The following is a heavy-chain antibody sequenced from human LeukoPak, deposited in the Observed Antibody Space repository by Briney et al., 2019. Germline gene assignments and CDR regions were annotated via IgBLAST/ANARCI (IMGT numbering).Heavy chain of an antibody. V-gene: IGHV3-7*01. CDR2: IKQDGSET. D-gene: IGHD3-16*02. Sequence: PAGSLTLSCVVSGFTFSNYCMDWVRQAPGKGLEGVAFIKQDGSETYYVDSVRGRFTISRDDAKNSLYLQMNSLRAEDTAVYYCASRGDLSWFGALRHWSQGTLVTVSS. J-gene: IGHJ4*02. CDR1: GFTFSNYC. CDR3: ASRGDLSWFGALRH.